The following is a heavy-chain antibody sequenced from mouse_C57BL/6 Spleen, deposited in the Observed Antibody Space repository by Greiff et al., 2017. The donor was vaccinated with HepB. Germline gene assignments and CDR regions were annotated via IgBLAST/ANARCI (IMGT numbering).Heavy chain of an antibody. D-gene: IGHD4-1*01. J-gene: IGHJ2*01. CDR3: ARFWDWA. CDR2: INPSTGGT. Sequence: EVQLQQSGPELVKPGASVKISCKASGYSFTGYYMNWVKQSPEKSLEWIGEINPSTGGTTYNQKFKAKATLTVDKSSSTAYMQLKSLTSEDSAVYYCARFWDWAWGQGTTLTVSS. CDR1: GYSFTGYY. V-gene: IGHV1-42*01.